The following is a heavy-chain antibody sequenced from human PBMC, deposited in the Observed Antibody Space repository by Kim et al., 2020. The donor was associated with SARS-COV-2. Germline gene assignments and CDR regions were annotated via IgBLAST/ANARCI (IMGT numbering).Heavy chain of an antibody. CDR2: INTNTGNP. CDR1: GYTFTSYA. V-gene: IGHV7-4-1*02. D-gene: IGHD2-2*01. J-gene: IGHJ5*02. CDR3: ARDPGYCSSTSCTYRNNWFAP. Sequence: ASVKVSCKASGYTFTSYAMNWVRQAPGQGLEWMGWINTNTGNPTYAQGFTGRFVFSLDTSVSTAYLQISSLKAEDTAVYYCARDPGYCSSTSCTYRNNWFAPWGQGTLVTVSS.